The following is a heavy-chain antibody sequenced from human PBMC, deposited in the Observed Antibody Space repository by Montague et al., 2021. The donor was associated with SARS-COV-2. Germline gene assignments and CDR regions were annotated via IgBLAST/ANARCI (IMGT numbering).Heavy chain of an antibody. D-gene: IGHD3-22*01. Sequence: SETLSLTCTVSGGSISSSSYYWGWIRQPPGKGLEWIGSIYYSGSTYYNPSLKSRVTISVDTSKNQFPLKLSSVTAADTAVYYCARDTRITMIVVVQGYGMDVWGQGTTVTVSS. CDR1: GGSISSSSYY. J-gene: IGHJ6*02. V-gene: IGHV4-39*06. CDR2: IYYSGST. CDR3: ARDTRITMIVVVQGYGMDV.